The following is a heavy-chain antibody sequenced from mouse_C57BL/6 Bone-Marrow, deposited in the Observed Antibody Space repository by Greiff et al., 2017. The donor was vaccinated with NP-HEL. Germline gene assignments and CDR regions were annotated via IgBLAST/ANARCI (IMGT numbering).Heavy chain of an antibody. V-gene: IGHV5-12*01. Sequence: EVKLMESGGGLVQPGGSLKLSCAASGFTFSDYYMYWVRQTPEKRLEWVAYISNGGGSTYYPDTVKGRFTISRDNAKNTLYLQMSRLKSEDTAMYYCARAGYYGSSFYWYFDVWGTGTTVTVSS. J-gene: IGHJ1*03. CDR2: ISNGGGST. CDR3: ARAGYYGSSFYWYFDV. CDR1: GFTFSDYY. D-gene: IGHD1-1*01.